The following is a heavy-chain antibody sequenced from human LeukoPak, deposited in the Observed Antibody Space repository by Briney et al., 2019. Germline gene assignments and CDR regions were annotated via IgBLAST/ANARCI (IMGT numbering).Heavy chain of an antibody. D-gene: IGHD6-13*01. CDR3: ARSGYTTSWSSPFNH. CDR2: ISGYNGNT. Sequence: ASVKVSCKASGYSFTSYGITWVRQAPGQGLEWMGWISGYNGNTHYVETLQGRVTMTTDTSTSTAYMELRNLRSDDTAVYYCARSGYTTSWSSPFNHWGQGTLVTVSS. V-gene: IGHV1-18*01. J-gene: IGHJ4*02. CDR1: GYSFTSYG.